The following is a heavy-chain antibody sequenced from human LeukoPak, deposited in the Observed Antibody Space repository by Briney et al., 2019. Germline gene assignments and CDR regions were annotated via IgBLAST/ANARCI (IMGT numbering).Heavy chain of an antibody. Sequence: GASVKVSCKASGYTFTGYYMHWVRQAPGQGLEWMGWITPNSCGTNYAQKFHGRVTMTSDTSMSTASVELSTLRSTDTAVYYCARVYRWLYPNDAFDIWGQGTMVTVSS. J-gene: IGHJ3*02. V-gene: IGHV1-2*02. CDR2: ITPNSCGT. CDR3: ARVYRWLYPNDAFDI. CDR1: GYTFTGYY. D-gene: IGHD5-12*01.